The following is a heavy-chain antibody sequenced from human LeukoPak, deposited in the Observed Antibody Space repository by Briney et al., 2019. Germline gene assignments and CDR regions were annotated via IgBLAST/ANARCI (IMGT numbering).Heavy chain of an antibody. CDR1: GYTFTSYG. CDR3: ARFAKPWGIKRSFDY. J-gene: IGHJ4*02. V-gene: IGHV1-18*01. D-gene: IGHD3-16*01. CDR2: ISAYNGNT. Sequence: ASVKVSCKASGYTFTSYGISWVRQAPGQGLEWMGWISAYNGNTNYAQKLQGRVTMTTDISTSTAYMELRSLRSDDTAVYYCARFAKPWGIKRSFDYWGQGTLVTVSS.